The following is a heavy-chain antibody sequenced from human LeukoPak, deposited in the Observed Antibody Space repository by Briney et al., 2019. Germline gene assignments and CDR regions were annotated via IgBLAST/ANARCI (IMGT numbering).Heavy chain of an antibody. CDR2: INPEKRDT. Sequence: GASVKVSYKASGYTFTGYAIHWVRQAPGQGLEWMGWINPEKRDTGYAHKFQGRVTMTSDTSISTAYMELSSLRSDDTAVYYCAKKVRGPSHPLDFWGQGTLVTVSS. J-gene: IGHJ4*02. D-gene: IGHD5-12*01. V-gene: IGHV1-2*02. CDR3: AKKVRGPSHPLDF. CDR1: GYTFTGYA.